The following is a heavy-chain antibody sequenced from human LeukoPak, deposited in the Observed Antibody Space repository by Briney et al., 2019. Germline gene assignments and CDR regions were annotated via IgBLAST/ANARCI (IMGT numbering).Heavy chain of an antibody. CDR3: ARSAVVFDYYDSSGYYYFDY. D-gene: IGHD3-22*01. CDR2: IIPIFGTA. Sequence: ASVKVSCKASGGTFSSYAISWVRQVPGQGLEWMGGIIPIFGTANYAQKFQGRVTITADESTGTAYMELSSLRSEDTAVYYCARSAVVFDYYDSSGYYYFDYWGQGTLVTVSS. V-gene: IGHV1-69*13. CDR1: GGTFSSYA. J-gene: IGHJ4*02.